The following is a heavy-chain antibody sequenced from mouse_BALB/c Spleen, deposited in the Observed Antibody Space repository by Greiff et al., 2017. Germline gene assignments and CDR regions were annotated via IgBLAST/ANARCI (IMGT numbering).Heavy chain of an antibody. CDR2: INSNGGST. V-gene: IGHV5-6-3*01. Sequence: EVQVVESGGGLVQPGGSLKLSCAASGFTFSSYGMSWVRQTPDKRLELVATINSNGGSTYYPDSVKGRFTISRDNAKNTLYLQMSSLKSEDTAMYYCASSSWFAYWGQGTLVTVSA. D-gene: IGHD3-1*01. CDR1: GFTFSSYG. J-gene: IGHJ3*01. CDR3: ASSSWFAY.